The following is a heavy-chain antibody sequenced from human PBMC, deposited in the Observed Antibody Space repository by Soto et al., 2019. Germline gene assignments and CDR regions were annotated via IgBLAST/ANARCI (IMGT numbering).Heavy chain of an antibody. CDR1: GGTISSYY. J-gene: IGHJ4*02. CDR2: IYYSGST. Sequence: PSETLSLTCAVSGGTISSYYWSWIRQPPGKGLEWIGYIYYSGSTNYNPSLKSRVTISVDTSKKQFSLQLSSVTAADTAVNYCERNRNYWGPGTMITVST. V-gene: IGHV4-59*01. CDR3: ERNRNY.